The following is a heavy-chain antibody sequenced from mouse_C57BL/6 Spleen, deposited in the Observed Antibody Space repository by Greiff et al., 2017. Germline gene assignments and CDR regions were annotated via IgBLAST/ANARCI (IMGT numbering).Heavy chain of an antibody. CDR1: GFTFSSYA. Sequence: EVKLMESGGGLVKPGGSLKLSCAASGFTFSSYAMSWVRQTPEKRLEWVATISDGGSYTYYPDNVKGRFTISRDNAKNNLYLQMSHLKSEDTAMYYCARLITNYAMDYWGQGTSVTVSS. CDR3: ARLITNYAMDY. D-gene: IGHD2-4*01. CDR2: ISDGGSYT. J-gene: IGHJ4*01. V-gene: IGHV5-4*03.